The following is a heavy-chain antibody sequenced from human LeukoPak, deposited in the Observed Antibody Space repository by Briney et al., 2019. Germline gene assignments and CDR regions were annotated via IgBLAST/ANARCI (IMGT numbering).Heavy chain of an antibody. D-gene: IGHD3-3*01. CDR1: GGSFSGYY. J-gene: IGHJ4*02. Sequence: SSETLSLTCAVYGGSFSGYYWSWIRQPPGKGLEWIGEINHSGSTNYNPSLKSRVTISADTSKNQFSLKLSSVTAADTAVYYCARRYDFWSGQFDYWGQGTLVTVSS. CDR2: INHSGST. V-gene: IGHV4-34*01. CDR3: ARRYDFWSGQFDY.